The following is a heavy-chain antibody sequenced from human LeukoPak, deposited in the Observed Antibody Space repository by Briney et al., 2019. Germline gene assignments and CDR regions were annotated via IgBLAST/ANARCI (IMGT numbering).Heavy chain of an antibody. D-gene: IGHD3-10*01. J-gene: IGHJ5*02. CDR1: GYTFTSHG. CDR2: ISAYNGNT. V-gene: IGHV1-18*01. Sequence: APVKVSCKASGYTFTSHGISWVRQAPGQGLEWMGWISAYNGNTNYAQKLQGRVTMTTDTSTSTAYMELRSLRSDDTAVYYCARSYGSGSYTWFDPWGQGTLVTVSS. CDR3: ARSYGSGSYTWFDP.